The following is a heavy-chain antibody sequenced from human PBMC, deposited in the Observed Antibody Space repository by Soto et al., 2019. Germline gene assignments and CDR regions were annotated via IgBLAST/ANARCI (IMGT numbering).Heavy chain of an antibody. Sequence: GSLRLSCVASGFGFSSVYMNWVRQAPGRGLEWVGRIRSQTSGGAADYAGPLKGRFTISRDDSTHTVYLQMRGLKTEDTAVYYFSSVYYDIPFPFAHWGQGTPVTVSS. CDR3: SSVYYDIPFPFAH. J-gene: IGHJ4*02. D-gene: IGHD3-9*01. CDR1: GFGFSSVY. CDR2: IRSQTSGGAA. V-gene: IGHV3-15*07.